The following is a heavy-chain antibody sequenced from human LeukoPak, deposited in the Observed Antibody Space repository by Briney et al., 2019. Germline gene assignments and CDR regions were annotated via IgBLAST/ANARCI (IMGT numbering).Heavy chain of an antibody. J-gene: IGHJ4*02. CDR3: VTDIRNGWRNY. V-gene: IGHV1-24*01. D-gene: IGHD6-19*01. CDR1: GYTLTESS. CDR2: FDPEDGEA. Sequence: GASVKVSCKVSGYTLTESSVHWVRQPPGKGLEWMGGFDPEDGEAIYAPKIQGRVTMTEDTSTDTAYLELRSLRSDDTAVYYCVTDIRNGWRNYWGQGTLITVSS.